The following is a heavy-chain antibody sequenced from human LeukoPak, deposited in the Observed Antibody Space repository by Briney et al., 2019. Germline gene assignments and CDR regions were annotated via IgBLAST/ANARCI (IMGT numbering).Heavy chain of an antibody. CDR2: ISWNSGSI. CDR1: GFTFDDYA. CDR3: AKDIGCSSTSCYPPSFYYYGMDV. V-gene: IGHV3-9*01. D-gene: IGHD2-2*01. Sequence: GGSLRLSCAASGFTFDDYAMHWVRQAPGKGLEWVSGISWNSGSIGYADSVKGRFTISRDNAKNTLYLQMNSLRAEDTALYYCAKDIGCSSTSCYPPSFYYYGMDVWGQGTTVTVSS. J-gene: IGHJ6*02.